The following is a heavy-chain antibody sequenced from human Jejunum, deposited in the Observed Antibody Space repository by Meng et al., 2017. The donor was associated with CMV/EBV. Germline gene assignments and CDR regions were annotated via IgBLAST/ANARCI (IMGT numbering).Heavy chain of an antibody. CDR3: ATDDVQYDRAYDGY. V-gene: IGHV1-18*01. D-gene: IGHD3-10*02. CDR2: ISAFNGNP. Sequence: GYAFTTYGISWVRQAPGQGLEWVGWISAFNGNPTYAEKFQGRVTVTIDKSTITADMDLSSLKSEDTAVYYCATDDVQYDRAYDGYWGQGTRVTVSS. CDR1: GYAFTTYG. J-gene: IGHJ4*02.